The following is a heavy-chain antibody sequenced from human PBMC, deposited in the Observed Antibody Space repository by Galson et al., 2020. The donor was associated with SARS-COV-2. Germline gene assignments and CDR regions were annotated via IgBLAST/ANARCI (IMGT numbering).Heavy chain of an antibody. CDR2: IGTAGDT. J-gene: IGHJ6*03. CDR1: GFTFSSYD. Sequence: GESLKISCAASGFTFSSYDMHWVRQATGKGLEWVSAIGTAGDTYYPGSVKGRFTISRENAKNSLYLQMNSLRAGDTAVYYCARGTKGVTTWNMDVGGKGTKVTVSS. D-gene: IGHD4-4*01. CDR3: ARGTKGVTTWNMDV. V-gene: IGHV3-13*01.